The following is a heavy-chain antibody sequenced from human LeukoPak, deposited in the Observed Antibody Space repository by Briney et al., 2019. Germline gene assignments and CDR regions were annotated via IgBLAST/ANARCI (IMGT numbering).Heavy chain of an antibody. D-gene: IGHD4/OR15-4a*01. V-gene: IGHV4-61*02. J-gene: IGHJ4*02. CDR1: GGSISSSSYY. CDR3: ARLSGRDYYFDY. CDR2: MYTSGSI. Sequence: SETLSLTCTVSGGSISSSSYYWSWIRQPAGKGLEWIGRMYTSGSINYNPSLKSRVTISVDTSKNQFSLKLSSVTAADTAVYYCARLSGRDYYFDYWGQGTLVTVSS.